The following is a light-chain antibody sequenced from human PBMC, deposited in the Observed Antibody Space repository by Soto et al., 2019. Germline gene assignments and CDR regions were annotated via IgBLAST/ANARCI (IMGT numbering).Light chain of an antibody. CDR2: DVT. V-gene: IGLV2-11*01. CDR3: CSYAGRSLVF. Sequence: QSALTQPRSVSGSPGQSVTIACTGTSSDVGVDNSVSWYQQHPGKAPKIMIYDVTKRPSVVPDRFSGSKSGNTASLTISGLQSEADAYYYCCSYAGRSLVFFGGGTQLPVL. J-gene: IGLJ2*01. CDR1: SSDVGVDNS.